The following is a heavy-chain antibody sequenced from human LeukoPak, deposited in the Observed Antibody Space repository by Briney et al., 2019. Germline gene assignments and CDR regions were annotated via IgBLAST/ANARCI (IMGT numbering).Heavy chain of an antibody. D-gene: IGHD6-13*01. CDR3: AKDLRAVAAAADNDY. V-gene: IGHV3-23*01. J-gene: IGHJ4*02. Sequence: GGSLRLSCAASGFTFSSYAMSWVRQAPGKGLEWVSAISGSGGSTYYADSVKGRFTITRDNSKNTLYLQMNSLRAEDTAVYYCAKDLRAVAAAADNDYWGQGTLVTVSS. CDR2: ISGSGGST. CDR1: GFTFSSYA.